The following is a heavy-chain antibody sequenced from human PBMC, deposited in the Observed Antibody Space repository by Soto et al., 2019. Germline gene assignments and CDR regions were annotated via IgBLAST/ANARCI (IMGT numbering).Heavy chain of an antibody. V-gene: IGHV3-21*01. CDR2: ISSSSSYI. D-gene: IGHD3-22*01. CDR1: GFTFSSYS. Sequence: PGGSLRLSCAASGFTFSSYSMNWVRQAPGKGLEWVSSISSSSSYIYYADSVKGRFTISRDNAKNSLYLQMNSLRAEDTAVYYCARGGITMIVVVPMDVWGQGTTVTVSS. J-gene: IGHJ6*02. CDR3: ARGGITMIVVVPMDV.